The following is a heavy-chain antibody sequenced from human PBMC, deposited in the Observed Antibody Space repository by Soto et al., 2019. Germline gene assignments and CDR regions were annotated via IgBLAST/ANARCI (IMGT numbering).Heavy chain of an antibody. D-gene: IGHD6-13*01. V-gene: IGHV4-30-2*01. J-gene: IGHJ4*02. CDR1: GGSISSGDYS. CDR2: IYYGGST. CDR3: ARVISESVNSAPVDY. Sequence: QLQLQESGSGLVKPSQTLSLTCAVSGGSISSGDYSWNWIRQPPGKGLEWIGYIYYGGSTYYNPSLQRRVTMSVAMSRNQFSLKLTSVTAAATAVYYCARVISESVNSAPVDYWGQATLVTVSS.